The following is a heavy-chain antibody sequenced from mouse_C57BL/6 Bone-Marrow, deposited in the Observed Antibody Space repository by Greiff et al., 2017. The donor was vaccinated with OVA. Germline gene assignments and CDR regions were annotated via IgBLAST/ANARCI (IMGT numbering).Heavy chain of an antibody. CDR1: GYTFTTYP. D-gene: IGHD1-1*01. CDR2: FHPYNDDT. J-gene: IGHJ4*01. V-gene: IGHV1-47*01. CDR3: ARRVIYYYGSSYGYAMDY. Sequence: VKLMESGAELVKPGASVKMSCKASGYTFTTYPIEWMKQNHGKSLEWIGNFHPYNDDTKYNEKFKGKATLTVEKSSSTVYLELSRLTSDDSAVYYCARRVIYYYGSSYGYAMDYWGQGTSVTVSS.